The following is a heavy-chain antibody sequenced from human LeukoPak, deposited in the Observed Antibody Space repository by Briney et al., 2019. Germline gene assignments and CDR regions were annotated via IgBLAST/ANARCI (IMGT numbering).Heavy chain of an antibody. D-gene: IGHD2-2*01. CDR2: INPDNSDT. V-gene: IGHV5-51*01. CDR1: GYRFTTYW. Sequence: GESLKISCKGSGYRFTTYWIGWVRQMPGRGLEWMGIINPDNSDTRYSPSFQGQVTISADKSTSTAYLQWSSLKTSDTAMYYCARQGSCDSTRCYVYYHSGMDVWGQGTTVTVSS. CDR3: ARQGSCDSTRCYVYYHSGMDV. J-gene: IGHJ6*02.